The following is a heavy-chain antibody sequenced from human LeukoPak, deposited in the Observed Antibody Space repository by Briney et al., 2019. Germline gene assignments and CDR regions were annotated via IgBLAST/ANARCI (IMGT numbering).Heavy chain of an antibody. CDR2: SYYSGRT. D-gene: IGHD3-3*01. CDR3: AILSTYYDFWSGYLNWFDP. J-gene: IGHJ5*02. V-gene: IGHV4-39*02. Sequence: SETLSLTCTVSGGTISSISYYWGWIRQPPGKGLERIGSSYYSGRTYYNPTIKSRVTISVDTSKNHSSLKLSSVTAADTAVYYCAILSTYYDFWSGYLNWFDPWGQGTLVTVSS. CDR1: GGTISSISYY.